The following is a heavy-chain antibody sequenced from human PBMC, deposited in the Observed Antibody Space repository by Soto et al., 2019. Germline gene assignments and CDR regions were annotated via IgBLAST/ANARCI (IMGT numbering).Heavy chain of an antibody. CDR2: VSYSRST. Sequence: SETLSLTCTVSGGSINNYYWNWIRQPPGQGLECIGYVSYSRSTNYNPSLKIRVNMLVDKSKNQFSLNLTSVTAADKAVYYCARLQYTLVTAIDVWGQGTMVTVSS. J-gene: IGHJ3*01. D-gene: IGHD2-21*01. CDR3: ARLQYTLVTAIDV. CDR1: GGSINNYY. V-gene: IGHV4-59*03.